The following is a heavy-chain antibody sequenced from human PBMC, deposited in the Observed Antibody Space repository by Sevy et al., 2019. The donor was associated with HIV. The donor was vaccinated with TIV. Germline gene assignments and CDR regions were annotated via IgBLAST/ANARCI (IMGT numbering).Heavy chain of an antibody. Sequence: GGSLRLSCAASGFTFSSYAMHWVRQAPGKGLEWVAVISYDGSNKYYADSVKGRFTISRDNSKNTLYLQMNSLRAEDTDVYYCARAGTVTTFGVLYYYGMDVWGQGTPVTVSS. CDR3: ARAGTVTTFGVLYYYGMDV. J-gene: IGHJ6*02. CDR2: ISYDGSNK. V-gene: IGHV3-30-3*01. D-gene: IGHD3-10*02. CDR1: GFTFSSYA.